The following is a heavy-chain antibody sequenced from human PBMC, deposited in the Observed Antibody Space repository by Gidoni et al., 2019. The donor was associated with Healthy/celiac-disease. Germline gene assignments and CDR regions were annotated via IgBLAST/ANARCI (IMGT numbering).Heavy chain of an antibody. V-gene: IGHV1-8*01. J-gene: IGHJ4*02. Sequence: QVQLVQSGAEVKKPGASVNVSCKASGYTFTSYDLNWVRQATGQGLAGMGWMNPNSGNTGYAQKFQGRVTMTRNTSISTAYMELSSLRSEDTAVYYCARSLAAAADYWGQGTLVTVSS. D-gene: IGHD6-13*01. CDR2: MNPNSGNT. CDR3: ARSLAAAADY. CDR1: GYTFTSYD.